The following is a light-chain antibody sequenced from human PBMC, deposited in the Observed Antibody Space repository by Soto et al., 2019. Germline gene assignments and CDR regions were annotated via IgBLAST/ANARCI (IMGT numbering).Light chain of an antibody. J-gene: IGKJ5*01. CDR2: AAS. CDR1: NSISTN. Sequence: DIQMSQPPYSLSASVGDRVTITCRASNSISTNIKWNQQKPGKAPKRLMHAASSLDRGVPSRFSGSGSGTDFTLTISRLQPEDFATYYCQRSYSTPITFGQGTRLEI. V-gene: IGKV1-39*01. CDR3: QRSYSTPIT.